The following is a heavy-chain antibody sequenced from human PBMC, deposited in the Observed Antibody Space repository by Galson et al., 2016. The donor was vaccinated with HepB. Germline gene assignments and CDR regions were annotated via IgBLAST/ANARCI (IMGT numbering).Heavy chain of an antibody. CDR3: ARDPSYYSGMDV. V-gene: IGHV3-74*01. CDR1: GFIFSSPW. CDR2: INRDESST. Sequence: SLRLSCAASGFIFSSPWMSWVRQAPGKGLVWVSRINRDESSTSYADYVKGRFTISRGNAKNTLYLQMNSLRAEDTAVYYCARDPSYYSGMDVWGQGTTVTVSS. J-gene: IGHJ6*02.